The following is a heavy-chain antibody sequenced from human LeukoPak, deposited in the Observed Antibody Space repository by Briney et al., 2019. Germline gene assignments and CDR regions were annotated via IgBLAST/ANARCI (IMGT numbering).Heavy chain of an antibody. CDR2: IRYDGTNE. V-gene: IGHV3-30*02. J-gene: IGHJ4*02. D-gene: IGHD3-10*01. CDR3: ARVEAVYYYGSASPYSPY. Sequence: GGSLRLSCAASGFIFSSYGMHWIRQAPGKGLEWLTFIRYDGTNEYYADSVRGRFTISRDNSKNTLYLQMNSLRPEDTAVYYCARVEAVYYYGSASPYSPYWGQGTLVTVSS. CDR1: GFIFSSYG.